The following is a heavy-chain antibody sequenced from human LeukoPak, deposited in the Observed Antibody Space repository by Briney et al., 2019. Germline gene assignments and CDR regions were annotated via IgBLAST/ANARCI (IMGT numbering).Heavy chain of an antibody. V-gene: IGHV2-5*02. Sequence: SGPTLVNPTQTLTLTCSFSGFSLNTPGVGVGWIRQPPGKALEWLALIYWDDDKRYRPSLRSRLTITKDASKNLVVLIMTDMDSVDTATYYCVHSQRYPTREGYYLDYWGQGTLVTVSS. CDR3: VHSQRYPTREGYYLDY. CDR1: GFSLNTPGVG. D-gene: IGHD3-9*01. CDR2: IYWDDDK. J-gene: IGHJ4*02.